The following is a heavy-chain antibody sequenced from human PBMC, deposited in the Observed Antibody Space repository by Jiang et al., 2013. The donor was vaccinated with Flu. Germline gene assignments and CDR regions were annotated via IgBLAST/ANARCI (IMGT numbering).Heavy chain of an antibody. CDR2: SYSTGAT. CDR1: NGSMNTGRHS. Sequence: PGLVKPSETLSLTCTVSNGSMNTGRHSWNWLRHHPGKGLEWIGYSYSTGATYRNPSLKSRVTISVDTSKNQSSLMLSSMTAADTAIYFCARGSDHYDGGGYSERIEIWGRGTLVTVSS. V-gene: IGHV4-31*03. J-gene: IGHJ4*02. D-gene: IGHD3-22*01. CDR3: ARGSDHYDGGGYSERIEI.